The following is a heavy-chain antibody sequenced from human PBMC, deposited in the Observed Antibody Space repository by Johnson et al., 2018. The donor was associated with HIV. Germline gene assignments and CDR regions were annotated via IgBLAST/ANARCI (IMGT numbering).Heavy chain of an antibody. D-gene: IGHD6-6*01. CDR3: AKEGLRSSLRSGDAFDI. CDR1: GFTFSSYA. J-gene: IGHJ3*02. Sequence: VQLVESGGGVVQPGRSLRLSCAASGFTFSSYAMHWVRQPPGKGLEWVSSISWNSDTIAYADSVKGRFTISRDNAKNSLYLQMNSLRPEDTALYYCAKEGLRSSLRSGDAFDIWGHGTLVTVSS. CDR2: ISWNSDTI. V-gene: IGHV3-9*01.